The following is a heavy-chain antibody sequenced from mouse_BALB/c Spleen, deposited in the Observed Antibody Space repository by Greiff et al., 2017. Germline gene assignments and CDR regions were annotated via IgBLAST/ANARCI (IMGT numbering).Heavy chain of an antibody. V-gene: IGHV14-3*02. CDR2: IDPANGNT. D-gene: IGHD2-1*01. CDR3: ARSSYYGNYGAMDY. Sequence: VQLQQSGAELVKPGASVKLSCTASGFNIKDTYMHWVKQRPEQGLEWIGRIDPANGNTKYDPKFQGKATITADTSSNTAYLQLSSLTSEDTAVYYCARSSYYGNYGAMDYWGQGTTVTVSS. CDR1: GFNIKDTY. J-gene: IGHJ4*01.